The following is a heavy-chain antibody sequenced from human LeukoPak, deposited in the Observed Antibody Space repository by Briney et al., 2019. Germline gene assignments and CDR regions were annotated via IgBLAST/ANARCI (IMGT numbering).Heavy chain of an antibody. CDR1: GGTFSSYA. CDR2: IIPIFGTA. CDR3: ARGGYSSSWYKYYFDY. V-gene: IGHV1-69*01. Sequence: SVKVSCKASGGTFSSYAISWVRQAPGQGLEWMGGIIPIFGTANYAQKFQGRVTITADESTSTAYMELSSLRSEDTAVYYCARGGYSSSWYKYYFDYWGQGTLVTVSS. D-gene: IGHD6-13*01. J-gene: IGHJ4*02.